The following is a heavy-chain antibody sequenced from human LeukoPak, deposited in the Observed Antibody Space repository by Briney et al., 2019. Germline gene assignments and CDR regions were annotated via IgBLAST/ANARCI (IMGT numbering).Heavy chain of an antibody. Sequence: ASVKVSCKASGYTFTGYYMHWVRQAPGQGLEWMGWINPNSGGTNYAQKFQGRVTMTRDTSISTAYMELSRLRSEDTAVYYCARELPTISGYFDYWGQGTLLTVSS. J-gene: IGHJ4*02. CDR1: GYTFTGYY. V-gene: IGHV1-2*02. CDR3: ARELPTISGYFDY. CDR2: INPNSGGT. D-gene: IGHD5-24*01.